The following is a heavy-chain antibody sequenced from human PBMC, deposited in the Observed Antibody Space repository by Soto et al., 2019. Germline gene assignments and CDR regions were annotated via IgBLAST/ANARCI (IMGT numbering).Heavy chain of an antibody. Sequence: ASVKVSCKASGYTFTGYYMHWVRQAPGQGLEWMGWINPNSGGTNYAQRFQGRVTMTRDTSISTAYMELSRLRSDDTAVYYCAREPARVLRFLEWPSGEYYVMDVWGQGITVTVSS. CDR1: GYTFTGYY. CDR2: INPNSGGT. CDR3: AREPARVLRFLEWPSGEYYVMDV. J-gene: IGHJ6*02. V-gene: IGHV1-2*02. D-gene: IGHD3-3*01.